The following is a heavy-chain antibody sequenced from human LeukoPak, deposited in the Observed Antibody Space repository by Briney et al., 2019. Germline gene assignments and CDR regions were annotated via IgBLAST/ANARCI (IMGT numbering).Heavy chain of an antibody. CDR3: ARMELYASGWYGSVDY. J-gene: IGHJ4*02. CDR1: GFTFSSYA. Sequence: GGSLRLSCAASGFTFSSYAMSWVRQAPGKGLEWVSAISGSGGSTYYADSVKGRFTISRDNSKNTLYLQMDSLRTEDTAVYYCARMELYASGWYGSVDYWGQGTLVAVSS. V-gene: IGHV3-23*01. D-gene: IGHD6-19*01. CDR2: ISGSGGST.